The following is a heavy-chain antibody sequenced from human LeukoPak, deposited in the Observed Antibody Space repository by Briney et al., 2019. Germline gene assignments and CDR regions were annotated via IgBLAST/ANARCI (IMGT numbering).Heavy chain of an antibody. CDR2: IKEDGSET. D-gene: IGHD1-26*01. CDR1: GFTLSHYW. CDR3: VRGGSYTFDP. V-gene: IGHV3-7*01. J-gene: IGHJ5*02. Sequence: GGSLRLSCSASGFTLSHYWMTWVRQAPGKGLEWVASIKEDGSETSYVDSVKGRLTISRDNAKNSVYLQMNSLGGEDTAVYYCVRGGSYTFDPWGQGILVTVSS.